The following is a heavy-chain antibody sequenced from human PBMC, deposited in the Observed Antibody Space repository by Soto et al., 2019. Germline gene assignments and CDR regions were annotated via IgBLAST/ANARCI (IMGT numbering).Heavy chain of an antibody. D-gene: IGHD6-13*01. CDR1: GYTFTGYY. V-gene: IGHV1-2*04. Sequence: QVQLVQSGAEVKKPGASVKVSCKASGYTFTGYYMHWVRQAPGQGLEWMGWINTNSGGTNYAQKFQGWVTMTRDTSISTAYMELSRLRSDDTAVYYCARDRRDSSSQSALDDAFDIWGQGTMVTVSS. CDR2: INTNSGGT. CDR3: ARDRRDSSSQSALDDAFDI. J-gene: IGHJ3*02.